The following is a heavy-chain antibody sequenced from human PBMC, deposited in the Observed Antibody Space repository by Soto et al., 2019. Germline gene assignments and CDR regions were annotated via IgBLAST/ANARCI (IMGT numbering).Heavy chain of an antibody. CDR1: GYTFTSYG. V-gene: IGHV1-18*01. CDR3: ARGGSFTRLLWFGESGPDYIDY. D-gene: IGHD3-10*01. J-gene: IGHJ4*02. Sequence: QVQLVQSGAEVKKPGASVKVSCKASGYTFTSYGISWVRQAPGQGLEWMGWISAYNGNTNYAQKLQGRVTMTTDTSTSTAYMELRSLRSDDTAVYYCARGGSFTRLLWFGESGPDYIDYWGQGTLVTVSS. CDR2: ISAYNGNT.